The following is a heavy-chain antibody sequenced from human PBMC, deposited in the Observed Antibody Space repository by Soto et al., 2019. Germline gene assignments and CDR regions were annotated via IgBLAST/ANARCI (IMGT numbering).Heavy chain of an antibody. CDR1: GGSISSYY. CDR3: ARELYSSSWYTWFDP. J-gene: IGHJ5*02. CDR2: IYYSGST. D-gene: IGHD6-13*01. V-gene: IGHV4-59*01. Sequence: SETLSLTCTVSGGSISSYYWSWIRQPPGKGLEWIGYIYYSGSTNYNPSLKSRVTISVDTSKNQFSLKLSSVTAADTAVYYCARELYSSSWYTWFDPWGQGTLVTVSS.